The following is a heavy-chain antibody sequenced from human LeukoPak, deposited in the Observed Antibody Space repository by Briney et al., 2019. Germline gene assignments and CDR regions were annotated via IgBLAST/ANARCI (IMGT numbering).Heavy chain of an antibody. CDR1: GYTFTSYD. D-gene: IGHD2-15*01. Sequence: SCKASGYTFTSYDINWVRQAPGKGLEWVAVIWYDGSNKYYADSVKGRFTISRDNSKNTLYLQMNSLRAEDTAVYYCARGSVAETDYGMDVRGKGTTATVS. V-gene: IGHV3-33*01. CDR2: IWYDGSNK. J-gene: IGHJ6*04. CDR3: ARGSVAETDYGMDV.